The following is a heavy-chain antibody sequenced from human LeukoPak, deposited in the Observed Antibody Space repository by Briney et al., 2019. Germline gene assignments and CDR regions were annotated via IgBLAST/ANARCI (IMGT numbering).Heavy chain of an antibody. Sequence: GGSLRLSCAASGFTFSSYAMSWVRQAPGKGLEWVSAISGSGGSTYYADSVKGRFTISRDNSKNTLYLQMNSLRAEDTAVYYCAKCVTMVRGVIQGSDYWGQGTLVTVSS. V-gene: IGHV3-23*01. J-gene: IGHJ4*02. CDR3: AKCVTMVRGVIQGSDY. D-gene: IGHD3-10*01. CDR2: ISGSGGST. CDR1: GFTFSSYA.